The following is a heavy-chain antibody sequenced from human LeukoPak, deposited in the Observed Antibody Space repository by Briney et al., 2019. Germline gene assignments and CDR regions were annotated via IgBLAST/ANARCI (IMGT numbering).Heavy chain of an antibody. J-gene: IGHJ4*02. V-gene: IGHV3-21*01. Sequence: GGSLRLSCAASGFTFSSYSMNWVRQAPGKGLEWVSSISSSSSYIYYADSVKGRFTISRDNAKNSLYLQMNSLRAEDTAVYYCARSALVVPDCFDYWGQGTLVTVSS. CDR1: GFTFSSYS. CDR3: ARSALVVPDCFDY. D-gene: IGHD2-2*01. CDR2: ISSSSSYI.